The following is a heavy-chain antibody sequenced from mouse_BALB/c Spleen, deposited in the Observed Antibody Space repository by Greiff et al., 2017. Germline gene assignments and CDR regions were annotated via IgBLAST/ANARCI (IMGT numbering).Heavy chain of an antibody. Sequence: EVKLVESGGDLVKPGGSLKLSCAASGFTFSSYGMSWVRQTPDKRLEWVATISSGGSYTYYPDSVKGRFTISRDNAKNTLYLQMSSLKSEDTAMYYCARHADCYYAMDYWGQGTSVTVSS. CDR3: ARHADCYYAMDY. CDR1: GFTFSSYG. J-gene: IGHJ4*01. V-gene: IGHV5-6*02. CDR2: ISSGGSYT.